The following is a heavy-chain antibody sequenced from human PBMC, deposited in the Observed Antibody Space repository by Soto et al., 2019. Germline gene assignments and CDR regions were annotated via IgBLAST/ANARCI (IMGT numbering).Heavy chain of an antibody. V-gene: IGHV3-64*01. J-gene: IGHJ4*02. CDR2: ISSNGGST. D-gene: IGHD5-12*01. Sequence: GGSLRLSCRTSGFTFSSYGMHWVRQAPGKGLEYVSAISSNGGSTYYANSVKGRFTISRDNSKNTLYLQMGSLRAEDMAVYYCARAGSYSGYDWWGQGTLVTVSS. CDR1: GFTFSSYG. CDR3: ARAGSYSGYDW.